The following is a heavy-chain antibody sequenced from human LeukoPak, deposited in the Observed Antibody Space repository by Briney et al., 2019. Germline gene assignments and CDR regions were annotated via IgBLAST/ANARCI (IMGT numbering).Heavy chain of an antibody. J-gene: IGHJ5*02. CDR2: INPNNGDT. CDR1: GYSFTSYY. D-gene: IGHD6-13*01. Sequence: ASVKVSCKSSGYSFTSYYMHWVRQAPGQGLEWMGWINPNNGDTHYAQKFQGRVTMTRDTSISTAYMDLSSLRSDDTAVYYCARWVAAPSTGWFDPWGQGTLVTVSS. CDR3: ARWVAAPSTGWFDP. V-gene: IGHV1-2*02.